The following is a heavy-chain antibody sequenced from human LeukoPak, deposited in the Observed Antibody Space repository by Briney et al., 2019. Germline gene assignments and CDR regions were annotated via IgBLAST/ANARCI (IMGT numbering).Heavy chain of an antibody. D-gene: IGHD3-22*01. Sequence: GGSLRLSCVASGFSFNRYAMHWVRQAPCKGLEWVSAISGSGGSTYYADSVKGRFTISRDNSKNTLYLQMNSLRAEDTAVYYCASRGYTVWGQGTLVTVSS. J-gene: IGHJ4*02. V-gene: IGHV3-23*01. CDR3: ASRGYTV. CDR1: GFSFNRYA. CDR2: ISGSGGST.